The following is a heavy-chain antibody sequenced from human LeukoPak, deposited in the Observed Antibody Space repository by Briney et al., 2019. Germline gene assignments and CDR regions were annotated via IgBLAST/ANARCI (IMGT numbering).Heavy chain of an antibody. D-gene: IGHD3-10*01. CDR3: ARHAEYYGSGSYDY. CDR2: IIPIFGTA. J-gene: IGHJ4*02. V-gene: IGHV1-69*06. Sequence: SVTVSCKSSGGTFSSYAISWVRQPPGQGLEWMGGIIPIFGTANYAQKFQGRVTITADKSTSTTYMELSSLRSEETAVYYCARHAEYYGSGSYDYWSQGSLVTASS. CDR1: GGTFSSYA.